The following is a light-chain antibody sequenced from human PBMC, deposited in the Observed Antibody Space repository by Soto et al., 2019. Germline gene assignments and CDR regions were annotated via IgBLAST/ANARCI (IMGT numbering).Light chain of an antibody. Sequence: QSVLTQPASVSVSPGQSITISCTGTSSDVGGYNYVSWYQQHPGKAPKLMIYDVSNRPSGVSNRFSGSKSGNTASLTISGLQAEDDADYYCSSFTSTSTVIFGGGTKLTVL. CDR1: SSDVGGYNY. CDR3: SSFTSTSTVI. J-gene: IGLJ2*01. V-gene: IGLV2-14*01. CDR2: DVS.